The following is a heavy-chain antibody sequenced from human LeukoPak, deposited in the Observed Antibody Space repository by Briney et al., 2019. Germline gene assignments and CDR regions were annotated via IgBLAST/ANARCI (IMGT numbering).Heavy chain of an antibody. J-gene: IGHJ6*03. CDR3: AREVNYYYYMDV. CDR1: GFTFSDYG. D-gene: IGHD4-11*01. CDR2: ISDGGSNQ. V-gene: IGHV3-30*01. Sequence: PGASLRLSCSASGFTFSDYGLHWVRQAPGKGLEWVAIISDGGSNQYYGDSVRGRFTVSRDNSKNTLFLQMTSLRVDDTAVYYCAREVNYYYYMDVWGTGTTDTVS.